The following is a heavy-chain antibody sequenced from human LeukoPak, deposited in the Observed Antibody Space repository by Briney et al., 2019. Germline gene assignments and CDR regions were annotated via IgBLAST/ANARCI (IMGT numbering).Heavy chain of an antibody. CDR2: MNPNSGNT. J-gene: IGHJ6*03. CDR3: ARASPLKQQSYYMDV. V-gene: IGHV1-8*01. Sequence: PSVTVSCTASGYTFTSYDINWVRQATGQGLEWMGWMNPNSGNTGYAQKFQGRVTMTRNTSISTAYMELSSLRSEDTAVYYCARASPLKQQSYYMDVWGKGTTVTVSS. D-gene: IGHD6-13*01. CDR1: GYTFTSYD.